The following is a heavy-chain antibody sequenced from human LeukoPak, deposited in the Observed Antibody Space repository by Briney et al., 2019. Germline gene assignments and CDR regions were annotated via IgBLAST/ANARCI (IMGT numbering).Heavy chain of an antibody. Sequence: LRLSCAASGFTFSSYAMSWIRQHPGKGLEWIGYIYYSGSTYYNPSLKSRVTISVDTSKNQFSLKLSSVTAADTAVYYCARYPDTGYSSGWYGGTFDYWGQGTLVTVSS. CDR1: GFTFSSYA. CDR3: ARYPDTGYSSGWYGGTFDY. J-gene: IGHJ4*02. V-gene: IGHV4-31*02. CDR2: IYYSGST. D-gene: IGHD6-19*01.